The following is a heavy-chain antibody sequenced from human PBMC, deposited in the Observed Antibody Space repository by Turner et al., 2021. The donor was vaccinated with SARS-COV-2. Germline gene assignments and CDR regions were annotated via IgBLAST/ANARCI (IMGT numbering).Heavy chain of an antibody. Sequence: QVHLVQSAAEVRTPGSSVKVSCKPPGGTFSNDAIRWVRQTPGQGLEWMGGIIPNFDTPNYAQKFQSRVTITTDESTSTAYMVLSSLRSEDTAVYCWASDSEGYPLDCWGQGTLVTVSS. CDR3: ASDSEGYPLDC. J-gene: IGHJ4*02. CDR1: GGTFSNDA. V-gene: IGHV1-69*05. D-gene: IGHD1-26*01. CDR2: IIPNFDTP.